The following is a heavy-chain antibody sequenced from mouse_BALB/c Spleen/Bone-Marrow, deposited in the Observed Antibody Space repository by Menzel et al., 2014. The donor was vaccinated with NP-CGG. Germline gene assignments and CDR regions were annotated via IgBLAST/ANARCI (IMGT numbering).Heavy chain of an antibody. CDR1: GFTFSSLG. V-gene: IGHV5-17*02. J-gene: IGHJ2*01. Sequence: EVKLEESGGGLVQPGGSRKLSCAASGFTFSSLGMHWVRQAPEKGLEWIAYISSDSGAIFYADTVKGRFTISRDNPKNTPFLQMTSLRSEDTAIYFCTRGGNWEDFDYWGQGTTLTVSS. CDR2: ISSDSGAI. CDR3: TRGGNWEDFDY. D-gene: IGHD4-1*01.